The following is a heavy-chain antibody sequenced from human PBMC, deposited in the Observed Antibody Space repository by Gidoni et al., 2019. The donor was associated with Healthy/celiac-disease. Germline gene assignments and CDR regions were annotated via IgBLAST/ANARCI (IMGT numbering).Heavy chain of an antibody. J-gene: IGHJ3*02. CDR1: GFTFSDYY. CDR3: ARAQYYYGSGSYLMRRAFDI. CDR2: ISSSSSYT. D-gene: IGHD3-10*01. Sequence: QVQLVESGGGLVKHGGSLRLPCADSGFTFSDYYMRWIRQAPGKGLEWVSYISSSSSYTNYADSVKGRFTISRDNAKNSLYLQMNSLRAEDPAVYYCARAQYYYGSGSYLMRRAFDIWGQGTMVTVSS. V-gene: IGHV3-11*05.